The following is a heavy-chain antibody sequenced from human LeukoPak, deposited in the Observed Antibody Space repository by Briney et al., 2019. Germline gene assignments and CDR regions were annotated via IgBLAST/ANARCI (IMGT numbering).Heavy chain of an antibody. J-gene: IGHJ4*02. V-gene: IGHV3-21*01. CDR3: ASYSYGPTPLDY. CDR1: GFTFSNYG. D-gene: IGHD5-18*01. CDR2: ISSSSSYI. Sequence: GGSLRLSCAASGFTFSNYGMHWVRQAPGKGLEWVSSISSSSSYIYYADSVKGRFTISRDNAKNSLYLQMNSLRAEDTAVYYCASYSYGPTPLDYWGQGTLVTVSS.